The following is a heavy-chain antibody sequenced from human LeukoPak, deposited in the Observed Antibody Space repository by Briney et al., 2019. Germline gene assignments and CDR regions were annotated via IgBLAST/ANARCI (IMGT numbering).Heavy chain of an antibody. D-gene: IGHD3-3*01. J-gene: IGHJ4*02. CDR2: ISSSSSYI. Sequence: GGSLRLSCTVSGFTVSSNSMSWVRQAPGKGLEWVSSISSSSSYIYYADSVKGRFTISRDNAKNSLYLQMNSLRAEDTAVYYCARDTRGPYYDFWSGYYPLDYWGQGTLVTVSS. CDR1: GFTVSSNS. CDR3: ARDTRGPYYDFWSGYYPLDY. V-gene: IGHV3-21*01.